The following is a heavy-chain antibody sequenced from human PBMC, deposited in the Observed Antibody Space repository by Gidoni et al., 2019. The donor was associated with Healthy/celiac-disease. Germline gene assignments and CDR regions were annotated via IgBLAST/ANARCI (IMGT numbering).Heavy chain of an antibody. CDR1: GYRFTSHW. CDR3: ARNTYYYDSSGYRDDAFDI. J-gene: IGHJ3*02. D-gene: IGHD3-22*01. Sequence: EVQLVQSGAEVKKPGESRKIPCKGSGYRFTSHWIGWVGPMPGKSLEWMWIMYPGDSDTRYSPSFQGQVTISADKSISTAYLQWSSLKASDTAMYYCARNTYYYDSSGYRDDAFDIWGQGTMVTVSS. CDR2: MYPGDSDT. V-gene: IGHV5-51*01.